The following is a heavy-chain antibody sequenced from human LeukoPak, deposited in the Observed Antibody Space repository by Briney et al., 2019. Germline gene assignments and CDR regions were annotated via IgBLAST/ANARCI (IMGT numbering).Heavy chain of an antibody. CDR3: ARVRSSSYHHYNRAFDY. V-gene: IGHV1-46*01. CDR2: INPSGGST. J-gene: IGHJ4*02. Sequence: ASVKVSCKASGYTFTSYYMHWVRQAPGQGLEWMGIINPSGGSTSYAQKFQGRVTMTRDTSMSTVYMELSSLRSEDTAVYYCARVRSSSYHHYNRAFDYWGQGTLVTASS. CDR1: GYTFTSYY. D-gene: IGHD2-15*01.